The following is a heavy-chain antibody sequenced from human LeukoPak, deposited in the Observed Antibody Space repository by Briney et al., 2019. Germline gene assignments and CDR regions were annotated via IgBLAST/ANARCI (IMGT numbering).Heavy chain of an antibody. D-gene: IGHD6-6*01. CDR2: INPNSGGT. CDR3: ARRHSSSSRRGFDY. Sequence: GASVKVSCKASGYTFTGYYMHWVRKAPGQGPEWMGWINPNSGGTNYAQKFQGWVTMTRDTSISTAYKELSRLRSDDTAVYYCARRHSSSSRRGFDYWGQGTLVTVSS. V-gene: IGHV1-2*04. CDR1: GYTFTGYY. J-gene: IGHJ4*02.